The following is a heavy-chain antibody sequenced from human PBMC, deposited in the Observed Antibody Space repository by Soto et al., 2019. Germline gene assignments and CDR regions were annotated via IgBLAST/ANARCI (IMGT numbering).Heavy chain of an antibody. J-gene: IGHJ4*02. D-gene: IGHD3-3*01. Sequence: PSETLSLTCTVSGGSISSSNWWSWVRQPQGKGLEWIGEIYHSGSTNYNPSLKSRVTISVDKSKNQFSLKLSSVTAADTAVYYCARITYYYFWSGDLLYYFDYWGQRTLATVSS. V-gene: IGHV4-4*02. CDR3: ARITYYYFWSGDLLYYFDY. CDR1: GGSISSSNW. CDR2: IYHSGST.